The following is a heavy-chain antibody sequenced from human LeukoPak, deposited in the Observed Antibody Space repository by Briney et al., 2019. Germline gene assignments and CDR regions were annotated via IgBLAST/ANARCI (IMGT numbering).Heavy chain of an antibody. J-gene: IGHJ4*02. D-gene: IGHD5-24*01. CDR2: ISAFNGNT. CDR1: GYTFTSYG. CDR3: ARDWDGYNGIDY. Sequence: GASVRVSCKASGYTFTSYGLTWVRQAPGQGLEWMGWISAFNGNTNYAQKLQGRVTMTTDTSTSTAYMELRSLRSDDTAVYYCARDWDGYNGIDYWGQGTLVTVSS. V-gene: IGHV1-18*01.